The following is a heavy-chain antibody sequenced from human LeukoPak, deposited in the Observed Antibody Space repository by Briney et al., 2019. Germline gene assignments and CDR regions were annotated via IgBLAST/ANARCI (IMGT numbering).Heavy chain of an antibody. D-gene: IGHD2-8*01. CDR3: AKDRCSNGIGCYYYYMDV. V-gene: IGHV3-30*02. J-gene: IGHJ6*03. CDR1: GFTFSTYG. Sequence: GGSLRLSCAASGFTFSTYGMHWVRQAPGKGLEWVAYIQKDGSNEQYADAVKGRFRISRDSSKNILYLQMNSLRAEDTAVYYCAKDRCSNGIGCYYYYMDVWGKGTTVTISS. CDR2: IQKDGSNE.